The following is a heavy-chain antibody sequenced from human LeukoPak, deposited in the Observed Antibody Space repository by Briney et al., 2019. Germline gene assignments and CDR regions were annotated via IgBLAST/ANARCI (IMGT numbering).Heavy chain of an antibody. CDR1: EGTLTTYP. D-gene: IGHD3-16*01. V-gene: IGHV1-69*06. CDR3: AHVPPEDYYYYGMDV. Sequence: SVKFSCRPSEGTLTTYPISWVRQAPGQGLNWMGGIIPIFGTANYAQKFQGRVTITADKSTSTAYMELSSLRSEDTAVYYCAHVPPEDYYYYGMDVWGKGTTVTVSS. CDR2: IIPIFGTA. J-gene: IGHJ6*04.